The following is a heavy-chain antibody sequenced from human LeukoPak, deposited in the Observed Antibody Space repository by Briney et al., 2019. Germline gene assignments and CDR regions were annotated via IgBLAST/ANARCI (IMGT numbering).Heavy chain of an antibody. CDR1: GFTFSSYG. Sequence: GRSLRLSCAASGFTFSSYGMHWVRQAPGKGLEWVAVISYDRSNKYYAYSVKGRFTISRDNSKNTLYLQMNSLRAEDTAVYYCAKDVIRLGELSSCDYWGQGTLVTVSS. J-gene: IGHJ4*02. CDR3: AKDVIRLGELSSCDY. D-gene: IGHD3-16*02. CDR2: ISYDRSNK. V-gene: IGHV3-30*18.